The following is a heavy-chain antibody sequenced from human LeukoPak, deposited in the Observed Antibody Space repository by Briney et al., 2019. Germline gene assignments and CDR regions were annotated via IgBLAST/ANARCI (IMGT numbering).Heavy chain of an antibody. J-gene: IGHJ4*02. CDR2: INSDGSST. CDR1: GFTFSSYW. Sequence: GGSLRLSCAASGFTFSSYWMDWVRQAPGKGLVWVSRINSDGSSTSYADSVKGRFTISRDNAKNTLYPQMNSLRAEDTAVYYCARAGGSSGWYAFGYWGQGTLVTVSS. D-gene: IGHD6-19*01. V-gene: IGHV3-74*01. CDR3: ARAGGSSGWYAFGY.